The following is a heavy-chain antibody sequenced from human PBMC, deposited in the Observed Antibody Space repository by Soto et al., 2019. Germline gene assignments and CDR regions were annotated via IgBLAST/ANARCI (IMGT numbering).Heavy chain of an antibody. V-gene: IGHV3-30-3*01. D-gene: IGHD3-3*01. Sequence: VAVISYDGSNKYYADSVKGRFTISRDNSKNTLYLQMNSLRAEDTAVYYCARGSDDFWSGYFSWGSYYGMDVWGQGTTVTVSS. J-gene: IGHJ6*02. CDR2: ISYDGSNK. CDR3: ARGSDDFWSGYFSWGSYYGMDV.